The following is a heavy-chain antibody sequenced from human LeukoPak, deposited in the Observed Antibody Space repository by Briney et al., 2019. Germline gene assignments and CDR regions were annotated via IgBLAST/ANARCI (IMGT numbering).Heavy chain of an antibody. CDR1: GFTFSSYS. V-gene: IGHV3-21*01. J-gene: IGHJ3*02. Sequence: GGSLRLSCAASGFTFSSYSMNWVRQAPGKGLEWVSSISSSSSYIYYADSVKGRFTISRDNAKNSLYLQMNSLRAEDTAVYYCARDSRGYHLDAFDIWGQGTMVTVSS. D-gene: IGHD3-22*01. CDR2: ISSSSSYI. CDR3: ARDSRGYHLDAFDI.